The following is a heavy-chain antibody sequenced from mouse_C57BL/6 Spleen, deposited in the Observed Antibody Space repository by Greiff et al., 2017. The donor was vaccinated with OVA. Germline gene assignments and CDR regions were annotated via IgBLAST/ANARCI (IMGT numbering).Heavy chain of an antibody. D-gene: IGHD1-1*01. Sequence: ESGPELVKPGASVKISCKASGYAFSSSWMNWVKQRPGKGLEWIGRIYPGDGDPNYNGKFKGKATLTADKSSSTAYMQLSSLTSEDSAVYFCARFYGSSYWYFDVWGTGTTVTVSS. CDR3: ARFYGSSYWYFDV. CDR1: GYAFSSSW. V-gene: IGHV1-82*01. CDR2: IYPGDGDP. J-gene: IGHJ1*03.